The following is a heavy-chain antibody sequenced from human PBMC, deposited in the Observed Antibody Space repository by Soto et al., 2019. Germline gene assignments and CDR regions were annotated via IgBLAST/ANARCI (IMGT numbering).Heavy chain of an antibody. CDR2: INHSGST. CDR3: ARRGFRLRHPFDY. V-gene: IGHV4-34*01. Sequence: QVQLQQWGAGLLKPSETLSLTCAVYGGSFSGYYWSWIRQPPGKGLEWIGEINHSGSTNYNPSLKSRVPISVDTSKNHFPLKLSPVTAADTAVYYCARRGFRLRHPFDYWGQGTLVTVSS. J-gene: IGHJ4*02. D-gene: IGHD3-10*01. CDR1: GGSFSGYY.